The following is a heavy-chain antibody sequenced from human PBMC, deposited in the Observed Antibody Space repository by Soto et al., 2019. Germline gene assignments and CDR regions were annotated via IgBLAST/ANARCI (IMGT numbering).Heavy chain of an antibody. Sequence: LRLSCEASGFTFIGYWMSWVRQAPGKGLEWVADIKHDGSVQYYVDSVKGRFTISRDNAKKLLYLQMNGLRAEDTALYYCARAPYSNAWYRFDLWGQGTLVTVSS. CDR2: IKHDGSVQ. V-gene: IGHV3-7*03. D-gene: IGHD4-4*01. CDR3: ARAPYSNAWYRFDL. CDR1: GFTFIGYW. J-gene: IGHJ4*02.